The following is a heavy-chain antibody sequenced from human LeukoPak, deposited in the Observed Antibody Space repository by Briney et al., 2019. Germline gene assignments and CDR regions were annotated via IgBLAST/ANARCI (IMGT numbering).Heavy chain of an antibody. CDR1: GFTFSSYW. CDR2: INGDGSVT. Sequence: GGSLRLSCAVSGFTFSSYWMHWVRQAPGKGPVWVSHINGDGSVTGYADSVKGRFTISRDNARNTLYVQMNSLRAEDTAVYFCAVRIAVPEGFDNWGQGTLVTVSS. J-gene: IGHJ4*02. V-gene: IGHV3-74*01. CDR3: AVRIAVPEGFDN. D-gene: IGHD6-19*01.